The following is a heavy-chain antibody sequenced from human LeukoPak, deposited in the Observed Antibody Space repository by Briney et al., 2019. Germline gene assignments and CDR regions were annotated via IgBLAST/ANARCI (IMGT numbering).Heavy chain of an antibody. Sequence: SETLSLTCSVSTGSISTYYWSWIRQPPGKGLEWIGYIYYSGSTNYNPSLKSRVTISVDTSKNQFSLKLSSVTAADTAVYYCARVRRDGYKYYFDYWGQGTLVTVSS. D-gene: IGHD5-24*01. CDR2: IYYSGST. CDR1: TGSISTYY. V-gene: IGHV4-59*01. CDR3: ARVRRDGYKYYFDY. J-gene: IGHJ4*02.